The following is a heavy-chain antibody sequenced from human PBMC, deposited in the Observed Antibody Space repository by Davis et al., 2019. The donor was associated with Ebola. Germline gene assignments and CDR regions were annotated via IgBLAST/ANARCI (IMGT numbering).Heavy chain of an antibody. V-gene: IGHV1-69*05. D-gene: IGHD4-23*01. J-gene: IGHJ6*04. CDR3: ARDSQNGGYYGMDV. Sequence: SVKVSCKASAVTFSSYTISWVRQAPGQGLEWMGGIIPMFGTAKYAQKFQGRVTMTRDTSTSTVYMELSSLRSEDTAVYYCARDSQNGGYYGMDVWGKGTTVTVSS. CDR1: AVTFSSYT. CDR2: IIPMFGTA.